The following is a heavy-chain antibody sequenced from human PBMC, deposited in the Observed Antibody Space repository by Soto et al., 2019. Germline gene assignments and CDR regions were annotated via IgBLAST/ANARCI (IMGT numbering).Heavy chain of an antibody. Sequence: PSETLSLTCTVSGGSISTFYWSWIRQPPGKGLEWIGHIYDRGSIKYNPSLKSRVTISVDTSKNQFSLKLTSVTAADTAVYYCARFADYWGQGILVTVSS. CDR3: ARFADY. J-gene: IGHJ4*02. CDR1: GGSISTFY. V-gene: IGHV4-59*08. CDR2: IYDRGSI.